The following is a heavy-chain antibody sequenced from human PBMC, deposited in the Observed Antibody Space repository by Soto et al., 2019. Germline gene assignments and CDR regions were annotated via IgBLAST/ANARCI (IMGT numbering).Heavy chain of an antibody. CDR1: GGSISSGDSY. J-gene: IGHJ4*02. CDR2: IYYSGST. Sequence: PSETLSLTCIVSGGSISSGDSYWTWIRQPPGKGLEWIGYIYYSGSTYYNPSLKSRVTIAVDTSKNQFSLKLNSVTAADTAVYYCARLVGEGTGITFLGFDYWGQGTLVTVSS. D-gene: IGHD3-3*02. CDR3: ARLVGEGTGITFLGFDY. V-gene: IGHV4-30-4*01.